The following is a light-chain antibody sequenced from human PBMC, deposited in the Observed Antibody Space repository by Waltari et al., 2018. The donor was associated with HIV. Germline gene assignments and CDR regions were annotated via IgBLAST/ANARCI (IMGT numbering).Light chain of an antibody. J-gene: IGLJ3*02. V-gene: IGLV2-14*01. Sequence: QSALTQPASVSGSPGQSITISCTGTSSDVGGYYYPSWYQQHPGKEPKLMIYDVINRPSGVSNRFSGSKSGNTASLTISGLQAEDEADYYCSSYTSSRTWVFGGGTKLTVL. CDR1: SSDVGGYYY. CDR3: SSYTSSRTWV. CDR2: DVI.